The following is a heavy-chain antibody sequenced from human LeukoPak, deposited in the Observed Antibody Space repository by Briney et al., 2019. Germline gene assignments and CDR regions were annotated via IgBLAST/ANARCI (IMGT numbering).Heavy chain of an antibody. Sequence: GGSLRLSCAASGLTFSSYAMSWVRQAPGKGLEWVSTISGGGRSTYYADPVKDRFTISRENSRNTLYLQMNSLRAEDTAVYYCAAHRYASGSCYIPLFDYWGQGTLVTVSS. D-gene: IGHD3-10*01. V-gene: IGHV3-23*01. CDR3: AAHRYASGSCYIPLFDY. CDR1: GLTFSSYA. J-gene: IGHJ4*02. CDR2: ISGGGRST.